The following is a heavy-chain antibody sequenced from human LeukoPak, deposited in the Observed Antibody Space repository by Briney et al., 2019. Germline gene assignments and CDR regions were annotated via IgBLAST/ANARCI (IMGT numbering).Heavy chain of an antibody. Sequence: GGSLRLSCAGSGFTFSRNAMSWVRQAPGRGLEWVSAISNTGGRTDYADSVKGRFTISRDNSKSTLYLQMDSLRAEDTAVYYCARDEDTSALSEYWGQGTLVTVSS. V-gene: IGHV3-23*01. CDR2: ISNTGGRT. CDR3: ARDEDTSALSEY. CDR1: GFTFSRNA. D-gene: IGHD2/OR15-2a*01. J-gene: IGHJ4*02.